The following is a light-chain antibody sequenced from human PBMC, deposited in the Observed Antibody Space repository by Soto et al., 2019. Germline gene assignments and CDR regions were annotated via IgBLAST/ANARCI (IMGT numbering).Light chain of an antibody. V-gene: IGLV2-14*01. J-gene: IGLJ2*01. CDR1: SSDVGGYNY. Sequence: QPVLTQPASVSGSPGQSITISCTGTSSDVGGYNYVSWYQQHPGKAPKLMIYDVSNRPSGVSNRFSGSKSGNTASPTISGLQAEDEADYYCTSYSSSSTLLFGGGTKLTVL. CDR2: DVS. CDR3: TSYSSSSTLL.